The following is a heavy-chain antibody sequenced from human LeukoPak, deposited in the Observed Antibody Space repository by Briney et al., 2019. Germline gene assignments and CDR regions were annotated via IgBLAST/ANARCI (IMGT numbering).Heavy chain of an antibody. Sequence: ASVKVSCKASGYTFTGYYMHWVRQAPGQGLEWMGWINPNSGGTNYAQKFQGRVTMTRDTSISTAYMELSRLRSDDTAVYYCARDWRYCSGGSCSYYFDYWGQGALVTVSS. CDR3: ARDWRYCSGGSCSYYFDY. CDR2: INPNSGGT. J-gene: IGHJ4*02. D-gene: IGHD2-15*01. CDR1: GYTFTGYY. V-gene: IGHV1-2*02.